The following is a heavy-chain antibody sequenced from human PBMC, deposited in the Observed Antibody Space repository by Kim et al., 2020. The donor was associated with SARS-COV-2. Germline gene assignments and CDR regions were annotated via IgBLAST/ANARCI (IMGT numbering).Heavy chain of an antibody. D-gene: IGHD3-10*01. CDR3: AMGSYYYGSGSYYGAYYYYGMDV. J-gene: IGHJ6*02. Sequence: GESLKISCKGSGYSFTSYWISWVRQMPGKGLEWMGRIDPSDSYTNYSPSFQGHVTISADKSISTAYLQWSSLKASDTAMYYCAMGSYYYGSGSYYGAYYYYGMDVWGQGTTVTVSS. V-gene: IGHV5-10-1*01. CDR2: IDPSDSYT. CDR1: GYSFTSYW.